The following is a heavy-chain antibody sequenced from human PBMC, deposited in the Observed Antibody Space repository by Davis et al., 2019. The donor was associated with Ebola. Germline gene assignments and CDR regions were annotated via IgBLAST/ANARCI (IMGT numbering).Heavy chain of an antibody. D-gene: IGHD4-17*01. J-gene: IGHJ4*02. V-gene: IGHV3-11*05. CDR2: ISSSSSYT. CDR1: GFTFSDYY. CDR3: AKDEATVTPYYFDY. Sequence: GESLKISCAASGFTFSDYYMSWIRQAPGKGLEWVSYISSSSSYTNYADSVKGRFTISRDNAKNSLYLQMNSLRAEDTAVYYCAKDEATVTPYYFDYWGQGTLVTVSS.